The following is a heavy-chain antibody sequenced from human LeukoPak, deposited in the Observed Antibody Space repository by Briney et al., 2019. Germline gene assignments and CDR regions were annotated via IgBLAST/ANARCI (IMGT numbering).Heavy chain of an antibody. V-gene: IGHV3-23*01. CDR3: TKGDGGWYPIDY. CDR1: GFTFNKDG. J-gene: IGHJ4*02. CDR2: VNENGAET. Sequence: GASLRLSCAASGFTFNKDGMSWVRQAPGKGLEWVSTVNENGAETHYADSVKGRLTISRDNSKNTVLLQMNSLRADDTALYYCTKGDGGWYPIDYWGQGTLVIVSS. D-gene: IGHD6-19*01.